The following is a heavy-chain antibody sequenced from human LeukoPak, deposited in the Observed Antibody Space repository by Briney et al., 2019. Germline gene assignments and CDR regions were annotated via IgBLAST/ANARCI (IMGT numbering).Heavy chain of an antibody. J-gene: IGHJ4*02. D-gene: IGHD5-18*01. Sequence: GGSLRLSCAASGFTSSSYAMSWVRQAPGKGLEWVSAISGSGGSTYYADSVKGRFTISRDNSKNMLYLQMNSLRAEDTAVYYCAKGFTPYGYSYGLFDYWGQGTLVTVSS. CDR2: ISGSGGST. CDR3: AKGFTPYGYSYGLFDY. V-gene: IGHV3-23*01. CDR1: GFTSSSYA.